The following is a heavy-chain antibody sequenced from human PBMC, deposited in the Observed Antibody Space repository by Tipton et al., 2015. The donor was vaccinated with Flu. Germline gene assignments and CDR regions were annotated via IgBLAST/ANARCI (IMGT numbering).Heavy chain of an antibody. J-gene: IGHJ6*02. CDR3: ARGGYYDILTGYYMNGMDV. D-gene: IGHD3-9*01. CDR1: GGSISSYY. CDR2: IYYSGST. Sequence: LRLSCTVSGGSISSYYWSWIRQPPGKGLEWIRYIYYSGSTNYNPSLKSRVTISVDTSKNQFSLKLSSVTAADTAVYYCARGGYYDILTGYYMNGMDVWGQGTTVTVSS. V-gene: IGHV4-59*01.